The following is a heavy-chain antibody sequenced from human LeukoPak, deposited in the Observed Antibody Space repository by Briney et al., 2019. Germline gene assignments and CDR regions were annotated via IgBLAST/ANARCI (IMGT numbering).Heavy chain of an antibody. Sequence: GGSLTLSCPASGFTLSTYNMNWVRQAPGRGLGWVSSISGSSSYIYYADSVKGRFSISRDNAKNSLYLQMNSLRAEDTAVYYCAGSGGDAFDIWGQGTMVTVSS. D-gene: IGHD1-1*01. J-gene: IGHJ3*02. CDR2: ISGSSSYI. V-gene: IGHV3-21*01. CDR3: AGSGGDAFDI. CDR1: GFTLSTYN.